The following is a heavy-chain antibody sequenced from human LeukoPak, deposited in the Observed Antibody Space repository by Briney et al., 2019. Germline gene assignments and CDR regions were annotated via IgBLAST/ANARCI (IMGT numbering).Heavy chain of an antibody. J-gene: IGHJ4*02. V-gene: IGHV1-46*01. CDR1: GYTFTSYY. CDR2: INPSGGST. CDR3: ARDQYGGNPPDY. Sequence: VASVTVSCKASGYTFTSYYMHWVRQAPGQGLEWMGIINPSGGSTSYAQKFQGRVTMTRDTSTSTVYMELSSLRSEDTAVYYCARDQYGGNPPDYWGQGTLVTVSS. D-gene: IGHD4-23*01.